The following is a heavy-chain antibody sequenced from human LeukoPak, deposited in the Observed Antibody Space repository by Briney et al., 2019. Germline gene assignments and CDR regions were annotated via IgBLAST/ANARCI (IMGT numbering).Heavy chain of an antibody. J-gene: IGHJ4*02. Sequence: GGSLKLSFAAPGFTFRCYWMHLVRPAPGKGLVWVSRISKNGRSTYYGDPVKGQFTISRDNAKNTLYLQMNSLRAEDTAVYYCARDEVGVGETHDYWGQGPLVTVSS. CDR3: ARDEVGVGETHDY. CDR1: GFTFRCYW. D-gene: IGHD1-26*01. V-gene: IGHV3-74*01. CDR2: ISKNGRST.